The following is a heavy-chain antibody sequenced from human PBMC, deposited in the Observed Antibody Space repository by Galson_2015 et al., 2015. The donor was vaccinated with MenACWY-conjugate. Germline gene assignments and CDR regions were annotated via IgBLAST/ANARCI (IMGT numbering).Heavy chain of an antibody. CDR3: AKDVYMDV. CDR1: GFTSRQYA. CDR2: ISDSGAAT. Sequence: SLRLSCAVSGFTSRQYAMSWVRQAPGTGLELVAIISDSGAATHYIDSVKGRFTISRDNSKNTLYLQMSRLRAEDTALYYCAKDVYMDVWGKGTTVSVSS. V-gene: IGHV3-23*01. J-gene: IGHJ6*03.